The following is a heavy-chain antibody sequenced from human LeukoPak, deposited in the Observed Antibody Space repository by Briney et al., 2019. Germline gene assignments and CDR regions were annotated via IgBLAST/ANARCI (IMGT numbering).Heavy chain of an antibody. CDR3: PRARFGEGGYYFDY. J-gene: IGHJ4*02. Sequence: GGSLRLSCAASGFTFSSYSMNWVRQAPGKGLEWVSSISSSSSYIYYADSVKGRFTISRDNAKNSLYLQMNSLRAEDTAVYYCPRARFGEGGYYFDYWGQGTLVTVSS. CDR1: GFTFSSYS. D-gene: IGHD3-10*01. V-gene: IGHV3-21*01. CDR2: ISSSSSYI.